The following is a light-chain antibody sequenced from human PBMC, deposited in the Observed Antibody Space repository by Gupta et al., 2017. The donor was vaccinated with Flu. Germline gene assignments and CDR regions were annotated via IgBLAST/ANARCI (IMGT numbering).Light chain of an antibody. J-gene: IGLJ1*01. CDR1: NSDVGGYNY. CDR3: SSYAGSNNFRYV. CDR2: EVS. Sequence: GSPGQSVTITCTGTNSDVGGYNYVSWYELQPGHAPKLMIYEVSQRPSGVPDRFSGSKSGNTASLTVSGVQAEDEDDYYCSSYAGSNNFRYVVGPGTKVTVL. V-gene: IGLV2-8*01.